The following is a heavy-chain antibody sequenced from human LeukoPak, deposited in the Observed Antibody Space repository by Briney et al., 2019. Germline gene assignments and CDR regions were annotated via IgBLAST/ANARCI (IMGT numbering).Heavy chain of an antibody. CDR2: LTPLAGTP. V-gene: IGHV1-69*06. D-gene: IGHD3-10*01. CDR3: ARALRGLDY. CDR1: GDTFGTFS. J-gene: IGHJ4*02. Sequence: SVKVSCKASGDTFGTFSFNWVRQAPSEGLEWLGGLTPLAGTPNYAQKFQGRLTISADKSTSTVYMELSRLRSDDTAVYYCARALRGLDYWGQGTLVTVSS.